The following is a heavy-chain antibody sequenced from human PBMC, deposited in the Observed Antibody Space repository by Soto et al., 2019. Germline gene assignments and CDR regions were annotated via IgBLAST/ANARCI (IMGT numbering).Heavy chain of an antibody. CDR3: ARDGGAVDTAFYYGMDV. CDR2: IIPIFGTA. V-gene: IGHV1-69*01. Sequence: QVQLVQSGAEVKKPGSSVKVSYKASGGTFSSYAISWVRQAPGQGREWMGGIIPIFGTANYAQKFQGRVTITTDESTSTAYMELSSLRSEDTAVYYCARDGGAVDTAFYYGMDVWGQGTTVTVSS. J-gene: IGHJ6*02. D-gene: IGHD5-18*01. CDR1: GGTFSSYA.